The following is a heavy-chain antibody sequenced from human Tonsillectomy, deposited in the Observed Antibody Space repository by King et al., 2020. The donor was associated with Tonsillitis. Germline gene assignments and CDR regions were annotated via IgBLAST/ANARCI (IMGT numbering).Heavy chain of an antibody. CDR3: ARVGSKQWLVPDYFDY. V-gene: IGHV3-20*04. CDR1: GFTFDDKG. D-gene: IGHD6-19*01. CDR2: INWIGSST. J-gene: IGHJ4*02. Sequence: VQLVESGGGVVRPGGSLRLSCAASGFTFDDKGMSWVRQAPGKGLQWVSGINWIGSSTGYADSVKGRFTFSRDNAKNSLYLQMNSLRAEDTALYYCARVGSKQWLVPDYFDYWGQGTLVTVSS.